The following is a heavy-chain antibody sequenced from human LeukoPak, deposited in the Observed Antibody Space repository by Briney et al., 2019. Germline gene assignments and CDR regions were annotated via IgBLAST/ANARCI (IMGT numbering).Heavy chain of an antibody. CDR3: VRHTRRYPFDY. D-gene: IGHD2-2*02. J-gene: IGHJ4*02. Sequence: GWSLRLSCAASGFTFSNYWMSWVRQAPGKGLEWVANIKEDGSEKYYVDSVRGRFTISRDNAKNSLSLQMNSLRAEDTAVYYCVRHTRRYPFDYWGQGTLVTVSS. CDR1: GFTFSNYW. CDR2: IKEDGSEK. V-gene: IGHV3-7*05.